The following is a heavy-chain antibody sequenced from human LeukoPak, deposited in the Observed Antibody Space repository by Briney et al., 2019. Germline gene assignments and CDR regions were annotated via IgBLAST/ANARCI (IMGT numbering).Heavy chain of an antibody. Sequence: HPGGSLRLSCAASGFTFSSYAMHWVRQAPGKGLEYVSAISSNGGSTYYANSVKGRFTISRDNSKNTLYLQMNSLRAEDTAVYYCAKDESEPTGSAGPHGYWGQGTLVTVSS. CDR3: AKDESEPTGSAGPHGY. J-gene: IGHJ4*02. V-gene: IGHV3-64*01. D-gene: IGHD6-19*01. CDR2: ISSNGGST. CDR1: GFTFSSYA.